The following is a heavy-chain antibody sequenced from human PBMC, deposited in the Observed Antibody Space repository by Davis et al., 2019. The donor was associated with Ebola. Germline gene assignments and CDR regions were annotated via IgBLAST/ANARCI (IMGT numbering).Heavy chain of an antibody. J-gene: IGHJ4*02. Sequence: SETLSLTCSVSGASISSYYWSWIRQPPGKGLEWIGYIYYSESSNYNPSLKSRVTISVDTSKNHFSLKLSSVTAAGTAVYYCARTRLLSVCVDYWGQGTLVTVSS. V-gene: IGHV4-59*08. CDR2: IYYSESS. D-gene: IGHD3-22*01. CDR1: GASISSYY. CDR3: ARTRLLSVCVDY.